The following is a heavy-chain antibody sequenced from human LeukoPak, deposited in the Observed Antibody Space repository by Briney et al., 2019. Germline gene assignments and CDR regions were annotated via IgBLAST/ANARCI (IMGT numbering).Heavy chain of an antibody. CDR2: ISDSGGRT. J-gene: IGHJ4*02. Sequence: GGSLRLSCAVSGITLSNYGMSWVRQAPGKGLEWVAGISDSGGRTNYADSVKGRFTISRDDPKNTLYLQMNSLRAEDTAVYFCAKRGAVIRVILVGFHKEAYYFDSWGQGALVTVSS. CDR3: AKRGAVIRVILVGFHKEAYYFDS. D-gene: IGHD3-22*01. CDR1: GITLSNYG. V-gene: IGHV3-23*01.